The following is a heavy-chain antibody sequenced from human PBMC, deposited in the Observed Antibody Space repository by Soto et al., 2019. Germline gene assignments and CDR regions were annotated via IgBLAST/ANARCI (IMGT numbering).Heavy chain of an antibody. CDR3: ARGGGRITIFGVVIGPGAFDP. J-gene: IGHJ5*02. D-gene: IGHD3-3*01. CDR2: IYTSGST. CDR1: GGSISSYY. V-gene: IGHV4-4*07. Sequence: SETLSLTCTVSGGSISSYYWSWIRQPAGKGLEWIGRIYTSGSTNYNPSLKSRVTMSVDTSKNQFSLKLSSVTAADTAVYYCARGGGRITIFGVVIGPGAFDPWGQGTLVTVSS.